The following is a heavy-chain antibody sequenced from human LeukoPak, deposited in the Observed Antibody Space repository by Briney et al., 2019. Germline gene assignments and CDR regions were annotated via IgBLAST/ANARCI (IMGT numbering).Heavy chain of an antibody. CDR1: GFTFSDCY. D-gene: IGHD2-8*01. Sequence: GGSLRLSCAASGFTFSDCYMSWIRQAPGKALEWVSYISSSSGYTNYADSVKGRFTISRDNAKNSLYLQMNSLRAEDTAVYYCARVDEGRNGVTVGYWGQGTLVTVSS. V-gene: IGHV3-11*06. J-gene: IGHJ4*02. CDR2: ISSSSGYT. CDR3: ARVDEGRNGVTVGY.